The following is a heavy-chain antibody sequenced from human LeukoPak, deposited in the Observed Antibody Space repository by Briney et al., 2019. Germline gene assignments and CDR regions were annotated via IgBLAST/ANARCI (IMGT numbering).Heavy chain of an antibody. D-gene: IGHD3-10*01. J-gene: IGHJ4*02. CDR2: ISYDGSNK. CDR3: AREGVTMVRGVIGKFDY. Sequence: PGGSLRLSCAASGFTFSSYAMHWVRQAPGKGLEWVAVISYDGSNKYYADSVKGRFTISRDNSKNTLYLQMNSLRAEDTAVYYCAREGVTMVRGVIGKFDYWGQGTLVTVSS. CDR1: GFTFSSYA. V-gene: IGHV3-30*04.